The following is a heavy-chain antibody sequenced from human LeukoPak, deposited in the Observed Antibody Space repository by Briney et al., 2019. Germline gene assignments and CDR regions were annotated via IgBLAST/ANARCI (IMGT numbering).Heavy chain of an antibody. CDR1: SGSISSYY. J-gene: IGHJ6*03. D-gene: IGHD3-22*01. CDR2: IYTSGSS. Sequence: SETLSLTCTVSSGSISSYYWSWIRQPAGKGLEWIGRIYTSGSSNYNPSLKSRVTMSVDTSKNQFSLKLSSVTAADTAVYYCARDRHDSSGFSYYYYYYMDVWGKGTTVTISS. CDR3: ARDRHDSSGFSYYYYYYMDV. V-gene: IGHV4-4*07.